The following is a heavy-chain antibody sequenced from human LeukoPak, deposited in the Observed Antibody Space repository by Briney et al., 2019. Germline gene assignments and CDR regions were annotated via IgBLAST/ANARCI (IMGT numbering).Heavy chain of an antibody. CDR1: GGSFSDSY. CDR2: VNHSGNP. CDR3: ARGVWWFDP. D-gene: IGHD1-14*01. Sequence: SETLSLTCGVFGGSFSDSYWSWIRQPPGKGLEWIGEVNHSGNPTYTPSLKARITISVDTSKNQFSLKLSSATAADTAVYYCARGVWWFDPWGQGTLVTVSS. V-gene: IGHV4-34*01. J-gene: IGHJ5*02.